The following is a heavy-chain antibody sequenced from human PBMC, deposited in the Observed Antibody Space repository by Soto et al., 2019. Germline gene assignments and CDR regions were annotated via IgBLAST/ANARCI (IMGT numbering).Heavy chain of an antibody. CDR2: IGADGDT. CDR1: GFSFSSYD. Sequence: EVQLVESGGGLVQTGGSLRLSCEGSGFSFSSYDMHWVRQAAGKRLEWVAAIGADGDTYYSDSVKGRLTISRENTKNALYLRMNSLRTGDTGVYHCAKASLYYYYGMDVWGQGTMVTVSS. CDR3: AKASLYYYYGMDV. J-gene: IGHJ6*02. D-gene: IGHD2-2*01. V-gene: IGHV3-13*01.